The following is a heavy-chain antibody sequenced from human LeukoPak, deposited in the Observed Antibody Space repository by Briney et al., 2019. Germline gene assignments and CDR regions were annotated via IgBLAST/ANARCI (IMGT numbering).Heavy chain of an antibody. CDR1: GGSFSGYY. J-gene: IGHJ4*02. CDR2: INHSGST. Sequence: SETLSLTCAVYGGSFSGYYWSWIRQPPGKGLEWIGEINHSGSTNYNPSLKSRVTISVDTSKNQFSLKLSSVTAADTAVYYCAREGVGNYWDQGTLVTVSS. V-gene: IGHV4-34*01. CDR3: AREGVGNY. D-gene: IGHD7-27*01.